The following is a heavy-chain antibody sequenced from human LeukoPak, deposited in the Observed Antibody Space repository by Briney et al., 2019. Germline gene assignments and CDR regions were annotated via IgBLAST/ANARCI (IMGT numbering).Heavy chain of an antibody. V-gene: IGHV3-48*01. D-gene: IGHD3-10*01. CDR3: ARDLGPVHSGY. J-gene: IGHJ4*02. Sequence: GGSLRLSCAASGFSFNNYAMYWVRQAPGKGLEWVSYISSSSSSIHYADSVKGRFTISRDDAKNSLYLQMNSLRAEDTAVYYCARDLGPVHSGYWGQGTLVTVSS. CDR1: GFSFNNYA. CDR2: ISSSSSSI.